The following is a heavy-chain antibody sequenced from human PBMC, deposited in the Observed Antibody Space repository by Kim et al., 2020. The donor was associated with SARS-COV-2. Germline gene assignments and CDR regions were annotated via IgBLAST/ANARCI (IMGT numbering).Heavy chain of an antibody. J-gene: IGHJ6*02. CDR1: GFTFSSYA. V-gene: IGHV3-23*01. Sequence: GGSLRLSCAASGFTFSSYAMSWVRQAPGKGLEWVSAISGSGGSTYYADSVKGRFTISRDNSKNTLYLQMNSLRAEDTAVYYCAKKVPAARMWGGYGMDVWAKGPRSPSP. D-gene: IGHD2-2*01. CDR3: AKKVPAARMWGGYGMDV. CDR2: ISGSGGST.